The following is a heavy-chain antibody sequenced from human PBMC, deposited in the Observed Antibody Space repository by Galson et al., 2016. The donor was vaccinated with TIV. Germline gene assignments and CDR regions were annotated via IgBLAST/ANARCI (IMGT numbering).Heavy chain of an antibody. V-gene: IGHV3-7*03. D-gene: IGHD3-22*01. CDR3: GRGWGLTVVVYYFDY. Sequence: SLRLSCAASGFTFSTDRMGWVREAPGKGLEWVANINQDGSDKYYLDSVKGRFTISRDNTKNSLYLQMNSLRGEDTSAYYCGRGWGLTVVVYYFDYWGQGNLVTVSS. CDR1: GFTFSTDR. J-gene: IGHJ4*01. CDR2: INQDGSDK.